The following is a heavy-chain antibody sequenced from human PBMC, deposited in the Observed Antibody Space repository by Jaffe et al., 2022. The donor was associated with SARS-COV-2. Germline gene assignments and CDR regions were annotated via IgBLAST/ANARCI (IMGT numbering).Heavy chain of an antibody. J-gene: IGHJ6*02. CDR1: GGSISSSSYY. V-gene: IGHV4-39*01. Sequence: QLQLQESGPGLVKPSETLSLTCTVSGGSISSSSYYWGWIRQPPGKGLEWIGSIYYSGSTYYNPSLKSRVTISVDTSKNQFSLKLSSVTAADTAVYYCASLYYYGSGSYYSYYYYGMDVWGQGTTVTVSS. CDR2: IYYSGST. D-gene: IGHD3-10*01. CDR3: ASLYYYGSGSYYSYYYYGMDV.